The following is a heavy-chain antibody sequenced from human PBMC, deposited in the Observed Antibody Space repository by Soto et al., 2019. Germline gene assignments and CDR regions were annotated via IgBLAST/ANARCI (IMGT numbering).Heavy chain of an antibody. J-gene: IGHJ4*02. D-gene: IGHD2-2*03. CDR1: GFTFSDFA. CDR2: IYGGGNGP. Sequence: EVQVLESGGGLVQPGGSLRLSCAATGFTFSDFAMSWVRQAPGKGLEWVSRIYGGGNGPHYADSVKGRVTISRDNSKNTLYLQMNSLRAEDTAVYYCAKMEGMDPWAYSFDCGGQGTLVTVSS. CDR3: AKMEGMDPWAYSFDC. V-gene: IGHV3-23*01.